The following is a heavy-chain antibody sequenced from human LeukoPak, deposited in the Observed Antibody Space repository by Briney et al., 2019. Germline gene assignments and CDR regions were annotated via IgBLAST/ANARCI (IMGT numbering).Heavy chain of an antibody. V-gene: IGHV3-23*01. D-gene: IGHD5-12*01. J-gene: IGHJ6*03. CDR3: ARDAIVAVEYYYYYMDV. CDR1: GFTFSTYG. CDR2: ISGGGRST. Sequence: GGSLRLSCAASGFTFSTYGMSWVRQAPGKGLEWVSTISGGGRSTYYADSVMGRFTISRDNSKNTLYLQMNSLRAEDTAVYYCARDAIVAVEYYYYYMDVWGKGTTVTVSS.